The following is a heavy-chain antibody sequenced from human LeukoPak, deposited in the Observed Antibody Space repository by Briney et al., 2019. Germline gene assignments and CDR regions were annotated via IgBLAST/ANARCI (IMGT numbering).Heavy chain of an antibody. D-gene: IGHD3-10*01. V-gene: IGHV4-59*01. Sequence: SETLSLTCTVSGGSIISYHWSWVRQPPGKGLEWIGYVYYTGSTKYSPSLKSRLTISLDTSMNQFSLKLSSVTAADTAVYYCASLDSGKFDYWGQGILVTVSS. CDR2: VYYTGST. CDR1: GGSIISYH. J-gene: IGHJ4*02. CDR3: ASLDSGKFDY.